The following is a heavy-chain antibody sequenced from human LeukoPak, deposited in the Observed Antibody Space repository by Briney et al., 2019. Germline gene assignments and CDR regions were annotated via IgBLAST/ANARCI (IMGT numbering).Heavy chain of an antibody. CDR2: IIPIFGTA. Sequence: ASVKVSCKASGGTFSSYAISWVRQAPGQGLEWMGGIIPIFGTANYAQKFQGRVTITADESTSTAYMELSSLRSEDTDVYYCARVGGPQYCSSTSCRYYYYGMDVWGQGTTVTVSS. J-gene: IGHJ6*02. CDR1: GGTFSSYA. D-gene: IGHD2-2*01. V-gene: IGHV1-69*13. CDR3: ARVGGPQYCSSTSCRYYYYGMDV.